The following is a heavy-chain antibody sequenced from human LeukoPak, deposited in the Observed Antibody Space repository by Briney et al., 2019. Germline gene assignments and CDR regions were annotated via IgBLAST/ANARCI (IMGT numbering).Heavy chain of an antibody. J-gene: IGHJ4*02. V-gene: IGHV3-49*04. CDR3: TRDNYYGSGTRFEDY. D-gene: IGHD3-10*01. CDR2: IRSEAYGGTT. Sequence: GGSLRLSCTAAGFTFGDYAMSWVRQAAGKGLEWVVFIRSEAYGGTTECAESVKGRFTISRDDSKSIAYLQMNSLKTEDTAVYYCTRDNYYGSGTRFEDYWGQGTLVTVSS. CDR1: GFTFGDYA.